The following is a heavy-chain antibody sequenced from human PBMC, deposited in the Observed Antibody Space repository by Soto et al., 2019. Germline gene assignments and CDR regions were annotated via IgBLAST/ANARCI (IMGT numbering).Heavy chain of an antibody. V-gene: IGHV3-30-3*01. CDR2: ISYDGSNK. D-gene: IGHD2-15*01. Sequence: QVQLVESGGGVVQPGRSLRLSCAASGFTFSSYAMHWVRQAPGKGLEWVAVISYDGSNKYYADSVKGRFTISRDNSKNTLYLQMNSLRAEDTAVYYCARGGNCSGGSCFWAPYFVYWGQGTLVTVSS. J-gene: IGHJ4*02. CDR3: ARGGNCSGGSCFWAPYFVY. CDR1: GFTFSSYA.